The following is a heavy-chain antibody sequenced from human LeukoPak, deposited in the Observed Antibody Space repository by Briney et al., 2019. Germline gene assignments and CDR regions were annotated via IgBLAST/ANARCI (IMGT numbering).Heavy chain of an antibody. D-gene: IGHD3-9*01. CDR1: GGSISSSSYY. J-gene: IGHJ4*02. CDR3: ARGRYDILTGYSDLFDY. Sequence: SETLSLTCTVSGGSISSSSYYWGWIRQPPGKGLEWIGSIYYSGRTYYNPSLKSRVTMSVDTSKNQFSLKLSSVTAADTAVYYCARGRYDILTGYSDLFDYWGQGTLVTVSS. CDR2: IYYSGRT. V-gene: IGHV4-39*07.